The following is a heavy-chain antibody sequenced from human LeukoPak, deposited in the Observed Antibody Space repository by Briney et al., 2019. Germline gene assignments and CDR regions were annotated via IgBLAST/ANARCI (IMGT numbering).Heavy chain of an antibody. CDR1: GFTLSSYW. V-gene: IGHV3-30*09. CDR2: ISYDGSSN. D-gene: IGHD6-19*01. CDR3: ARDHGATGWSPLDH. Sequence: GGSLRLSCAASGFTLSSYWMNWVRQAPGKGLEWVGFISYDGSSNYYPASVKGRFAMSRDNSKSTLYLQMNSLRVEDTAVYYCARDHGATGWSPLDHWGQGILVIVSS. J-gene: IGHJ4*02.